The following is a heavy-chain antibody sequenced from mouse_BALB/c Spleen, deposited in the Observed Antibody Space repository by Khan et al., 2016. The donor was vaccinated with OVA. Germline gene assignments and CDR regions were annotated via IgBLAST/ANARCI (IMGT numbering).Heavy chain of an antibody. V-gene: IGHV3-6*02. Sequence: EVQLQESGPGLVKPSQSLSLTCSVTGYSITSGYFWNWIRQFPGNNLEWMGYIRYDGNSNYNPSLKNRISITRDPSKNQFFLKLNSVTPADTATYYCAGGGSSGPAWFTYWGQGTLVTVSA. CDR3: AGGGSSGPAWFTY. CDR1: GYSITSGYF. CDR2: IRYDGNS. J-gene: IGHJ3*01. D-gene: IGHD3-1*01.